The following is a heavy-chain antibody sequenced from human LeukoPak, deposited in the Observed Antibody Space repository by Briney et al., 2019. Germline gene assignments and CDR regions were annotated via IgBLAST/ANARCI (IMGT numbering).Heavy chain of an antibody. CDR1: GYTFTSYY. CDR3: ARDGRLRWGTDYYYGMDV. CDR2: INPSGGST. J-gene: IGHJ6*02. V-gene: IGHV1-46*01. Sequence: ASVKVSCKASGYTFTSYYMHWVRQAPGQGLEWMGIINPSGGSTSYAQKFQGRVTMTRDTSTSTVYMELSSLRSEDTAAYYCARDGRLRWGTDYYYGMDVWGQGTTVTVSS. D-gene: IGHD3-16*01.